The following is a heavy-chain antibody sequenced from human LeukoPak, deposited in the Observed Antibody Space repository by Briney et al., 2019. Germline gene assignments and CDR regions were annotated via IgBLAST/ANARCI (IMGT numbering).Heavy chain of an antibody. CDR2: IYYSGST. Sequence: MTSETLSLTCTVSGGSISSYYWSWIRQPPGKGLEWIGYIYYSGSTNYNPSLKSRVTISVDTSKNQFSLKLSSVTAADTAVYYCARGGGSAWSPSNFDYWAREPWSPSPQ. CDR1: GGSISSYY. D-gene: IGHD6-19*01. V-gene: IGHV4-59*01. J-gene: IGHJ4*02. CDR3: ARGGGSAWSPSNFDY.